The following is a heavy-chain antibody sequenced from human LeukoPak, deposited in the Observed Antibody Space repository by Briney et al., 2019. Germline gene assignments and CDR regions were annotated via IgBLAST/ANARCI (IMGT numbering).Heavy chain of an antibody. CDR1: GYTFTGHY. CDR3: ARCSTPHWIFDAFDT. D-gene: IGHD1-1*01. CDR2: INPNSGGT. Sequence: GASVKVSCKASGYTFTGHYMHWVRQAPGQGPEWMGWINPNSGGTNYAQKFQGRVTMTRDTSISTAYMELSGLRSDDTAVYYCARCSTPHWIFDAFDTWGQGTMVTVSS. V-gene: IGHV1-2*02. J-gene: IGHJ3*02.